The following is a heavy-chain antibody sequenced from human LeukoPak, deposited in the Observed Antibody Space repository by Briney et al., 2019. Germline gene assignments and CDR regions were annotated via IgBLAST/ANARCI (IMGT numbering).Heavy chain of an antibody. CDR1: GGSFSDYY. V-gene: IGHV4-34*01. J-gene: IGHJ6*03. CDR2: INHSGST. CDR3: AKVESEQQLEGAATYYYYYYMDV. Sequence: PSETLSLTCAVYGGSFSDYYWSWIRQPPGKGLEWIGEINHSGSTNYNPSLKSRVTISVDTSKNQFSLKLSSVTAADTAVYYCAKVESEQQLEGAATYYYYYYMDVWGKGTTVTVSS. D-gene: IGHD6-13*01.